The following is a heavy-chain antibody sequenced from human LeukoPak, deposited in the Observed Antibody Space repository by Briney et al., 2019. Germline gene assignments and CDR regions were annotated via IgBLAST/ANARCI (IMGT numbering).Heavy chain of an antibody. CDR2: IYYSGST. V-gene: IGHV4-39*01. Sequence: SETLSLTCTVSGGSISSSPYYWGWIRQPPGKGLEWIGSIYYSGSTYYNPSLKSRVTKSVDTSKNQFSLKLSSVTAADTAVYYCARQEGAIQDWYFDLWGRGTLVTVSS. D-gene: IGHD1-26*01. CDR1: GGSISSSPYY. CDR3: ARQEGAIQDWYFDL. J-gene: IGHJ2*01.